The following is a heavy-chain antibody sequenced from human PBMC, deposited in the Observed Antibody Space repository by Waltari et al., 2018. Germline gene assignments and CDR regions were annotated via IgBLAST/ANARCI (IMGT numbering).Heavy chain of an antibody. CDR3: AHEPAGRYAPPYYFDY. V-gene: IGHV2-5*01. D-gene: IGHD1-26*01. CDR2: IYWNDDK. CDR1: GFSLSTSGVG. J-gene: IGHJ4*02. Sequence: QITLKESGPTLVKPTQTLTLTCTFSGFSLSTSGVGVGWIRQPPGKALEWLALIYWNDDKRYSPSLKSRLTIPKDTSKNQVVLTMTNMDPVDTATYYCAHEPAGRYAPPYYFDYWGQGTLVTVSS.